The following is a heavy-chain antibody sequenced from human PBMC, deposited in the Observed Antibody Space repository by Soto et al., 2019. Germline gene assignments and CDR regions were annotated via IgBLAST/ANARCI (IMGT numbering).Heavy chain of an antibody. J-gene: IGHJ4*02. D-gene: IGHD5-12*01. CDR2: ISGYGDKT. CDR1: GFTFSSDA. V-gene: IGHV3-23*01. Sequence: PGGSLRLSCAATGFTFSSDAMNWVRQIPGKGLEWVSGISGYGDKTYYADSVKGRFTISRDNSKNTMFLQVNSLRVEDTALYYCVKSPRSGFEAPWDYWGQGTQVTVSS. CDR3: VKSPRSGFEAPWDY.